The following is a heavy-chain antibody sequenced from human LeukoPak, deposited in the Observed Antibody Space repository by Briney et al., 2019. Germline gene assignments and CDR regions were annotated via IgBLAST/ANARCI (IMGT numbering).Heavy chain of an antibody. J-gene: IGHJ5*02. CDR3: ARSIRGYYDSSGPWFDP. D-gene: IGHD3-22*01. Sequence: TSETLSLTCTVSGGSISSYYWSWIRQPPGKGLEWIGYIYYSGSTNYNPSLKSRVTISVDTSKNQFSLKLSSVTAADTAVYYCARSIRGYYDSSGPWFDPWGQGTLVTVSS. CDR2: IYYSGST. CDR1: GGSISSYY. V-gene: IGHV4-59*01.